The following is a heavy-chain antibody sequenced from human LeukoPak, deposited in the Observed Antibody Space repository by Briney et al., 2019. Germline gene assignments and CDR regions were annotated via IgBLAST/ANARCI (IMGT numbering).Heavy chain of an antibody. CDR1: GGSISSYY. CDR2: IYYSGST. J-gene: IGHJ3*02. V-gene: IGHV4-59*08. D-gene: IGHD3-10*01. Sequence: SETLSLTCTVSGGSISSYYWSWIRQPPGKGLEWIGYIYYSGSTNYNPSLKSRVTISVDTSKNQFSLKLSSVTAADTAVYYCARRGFTSRAFDIWGQGTMVTVSS. CDR3: ARRGFTSRAFDI.